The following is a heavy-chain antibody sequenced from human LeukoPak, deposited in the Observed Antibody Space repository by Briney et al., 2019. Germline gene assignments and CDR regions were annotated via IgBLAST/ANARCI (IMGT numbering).Heavy chain of an antibody. CDR1: GGSISSYY. Sequence: SETLSLTCTVSGGSISSYYWSWLRQPPGKGLEWIGYIYYSGSTNYNPSLKSRVTISVDTSKNQFSLKLSSVTAADTAVYYCARLSGSSWYDYYYYYMDVWGKGTTVTVSS. CDR2: IYYSGST. D-gene: IGHD6-13*01. CDR3: ARLSGSSWYDYYYYYMDV. V-gene: IGHV4-59*12. J-gene: IGHJ6*03.